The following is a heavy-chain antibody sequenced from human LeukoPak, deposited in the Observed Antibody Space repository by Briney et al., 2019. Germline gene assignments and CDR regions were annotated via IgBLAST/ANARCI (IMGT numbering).Heavy chain of an antibody. CDR2: IYYSGST. V-gene: IGHV4-59*08. D-gene: IGHD4-23*01. Sequence: SETLSLTCTVSGGSISSYYWSWIRQPPGKGLEWIGYIYYSGSTSYNPSLKSRVTISVDTSKNQFSLKLSSVTAADTAVYYCARDRRGYGGNYYYCYMDVWGKGTTVTVSS. CDR3: ARDRRGYGGNYYYCYMDV. CDR1: GGSISSYY. J-gene: IGHJ6*03.